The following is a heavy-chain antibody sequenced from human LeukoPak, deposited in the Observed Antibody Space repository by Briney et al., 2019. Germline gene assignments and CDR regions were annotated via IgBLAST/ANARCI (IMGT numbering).Heavy chain of an antibody. J-gene: IGHJ6*02. CDR1: GYTFTSYA. D-gene: IGHD2-2*01. V-gene: IGHV3-30-3*01. CDR3: ARGKYQLLDYYYYGMDV. Sequence: SCKASGYTFTSYAMHWVRQAPGKGLEWVAVISYDGSNKYYADSVKGRFTISRDNSKKTLYLQMNSLRAEDTAVYYCARGKYQLLDYYYYGMDVWGQGTTVTVSS. CDR2: ISYDGSNK.